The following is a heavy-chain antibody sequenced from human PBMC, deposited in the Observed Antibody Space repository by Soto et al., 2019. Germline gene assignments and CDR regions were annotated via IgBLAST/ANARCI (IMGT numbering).Heavy chain of an antibody. CDR2: ISAHNGNT. J-gene: IGHJ4*02. D-gene: IGHD1-1*01. CDR1: GYTFTSYG. V-gene: IGHV1-18*01. CDR3: ARGRYGDY. Sequence: QVHLVQSGAEVKKPGASVKVSCKAYGYTFTSYGITWVRQAPGQGLEWMGWISAHNGNTDYAQKLQGRVIVTRDTSTSTAYMELRSLISDDTAVYYCARGRYGDYWGQGALVTVS.